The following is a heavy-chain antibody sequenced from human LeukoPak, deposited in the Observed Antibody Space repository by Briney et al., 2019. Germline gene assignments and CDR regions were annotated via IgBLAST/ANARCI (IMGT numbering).Heavy chain of an antibody. CDR2: ILENGSNQ. D-gene: IGHD2-21*01. CDR3: ARLCSIRWCLHDWFDP. Sequence: GGSLRLSCAASGFTFSNYIMHWVRQAPGKGLDWVAVILENGSNQYYADSVKGRFTISRDNSKNTLFLQMNSLRSEDTAVYYCARLCSIRWCLHDWFDPWGQGTLVTVSS. V-gene: IGHV3-30*04. J-gene: IGHJ5*02. CDR1: GFTFSNYI.